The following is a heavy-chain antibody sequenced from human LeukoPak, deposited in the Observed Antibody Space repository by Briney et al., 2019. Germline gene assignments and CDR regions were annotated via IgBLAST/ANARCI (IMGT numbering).Heavy chain of an antibody. D-gene: IGHD3-16*02. Sequence: PGGSLRLSCAAPGFIFSNYWMAWVRQAPGKGLEWVGFIRSKAYGGTTEYAASVKGRFTISRDDSKSIAYLQMNSLKTEDTAVYYCTASGDVYYDYVWGSYRSGPGHAFDIWGQGTMVTVSS. CDR1: GFIFSNYW. CDR3: TASGDVYYDYVWGSYRSGPGHAFDI. J-gene: IGHJ3*02. V-gene: IGHV3-49*04. CDR2: IRSKAYGGTT.